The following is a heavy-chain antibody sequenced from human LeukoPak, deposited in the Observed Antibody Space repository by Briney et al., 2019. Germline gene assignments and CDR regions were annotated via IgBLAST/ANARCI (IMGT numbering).Heavy chain of an antibody. CDR2: IYYSGST. J-gene: IGHJ5*02. CDR1: GGSISSGGYY. V-gene: IGHV4-31*03. D-gene: IGHD3-22*01. CDR3: ARALGSSGYGWFDP. Sequence: PSQTLSLTCTVSGGSISSGGYYWSWIRQHPGEGLEWIGNIYYSGSTYYNPSLKSRLTISVDTSKNQFSLKLSSVTAADTAVYYCARALGSSGYGWFDPWGQGTLVTVYS.